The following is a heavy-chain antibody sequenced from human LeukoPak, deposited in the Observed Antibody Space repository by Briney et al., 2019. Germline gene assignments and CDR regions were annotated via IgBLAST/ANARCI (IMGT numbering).Heavy chain of an antibody. D-gene: IGHD4-17*01. Sequence: SETLSLTCTVSGGSINSYYWSWIRQPVGEGVGLSGRIYTSGSSNYNPSLKSRVTMSVDKSKNQFSLRLTSVTAADTAVYYCARAAYGDYRYYYFYLDVWGKGTTVTVSS. CDR2: IYTSGSS. J-gene: IGHJ6*03. V-gene: IGHV4-4*07. CDR1: GGSINSYY. CDR3: ARAAYGDYRYYYFYLDV.